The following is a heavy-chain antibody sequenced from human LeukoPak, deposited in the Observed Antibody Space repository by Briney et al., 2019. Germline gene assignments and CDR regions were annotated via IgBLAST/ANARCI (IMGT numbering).Heavy chain of an antibody. V-gene: IGHV3-21*01. D-gene: IGHD3-22*01. Sequence: GGTLRLSCAASGYTFSDFSVNWVRQAPGKGLEWVSSISVRSNYRYYADSVRGRFTISRDDARDSLFLQMNSLRAEDTAVYFCVRLRRNSDRSGYYYYYDYWGQGTLVTVSS. CDR1: GYTFSDFS. CDR2: ISVRSNYR. CDR3: VRLRRNSDRSGYYYYYDY. J-gene: IGHJ4*02.